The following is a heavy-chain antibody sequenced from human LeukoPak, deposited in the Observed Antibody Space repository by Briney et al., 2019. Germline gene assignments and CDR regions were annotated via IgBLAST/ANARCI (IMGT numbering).Heavy chain of an antibody. J-gene: IGHJ4*02. CDR3: ARRGHYYDTSGYYYFDY. CDR2: IYYRGST. V-gene: IGHV4-39*01. CDR1: GGSISSYY. Sequence: PSETLSLTCTVSGGSISSYYRGWIRQPPGKGLEWIGSIYYRGSTNDNPSLKSRVTISVDTSKNQFSLKLTSVTAADTAVYYCARRGHYYDTSGYYYFDYWGQGTLVTVSS. D-gene: IGHD3-22*01.